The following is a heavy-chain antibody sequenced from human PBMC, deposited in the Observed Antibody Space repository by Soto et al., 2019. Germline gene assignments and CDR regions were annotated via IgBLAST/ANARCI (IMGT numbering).Heavy chain of an antibody. V-gene: IGHV4-31*03. CDR3: ADGVSRGSFDY. Sequence: SETLSLTCTVSGVSIISGGYYWSWIRQHPGKGLEWIGYIYYSGSTYYNPSLKSRVTISVDTSKNQFSLKLSSVTAADTAVYYCADGVSRGSFDYWGQGTLVTVSS. J-gene: IGHJ4*02. CDR2: IYYSGST. D-gene: IGHD2-2*01. CDR1: GVSIISGGYY.